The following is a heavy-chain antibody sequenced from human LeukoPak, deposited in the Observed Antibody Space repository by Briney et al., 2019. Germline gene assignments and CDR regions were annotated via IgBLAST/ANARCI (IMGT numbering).Heavy chain of an antibody. CDR1: GGTFSSYA. Sequence: ASVKVSCTASGGTFSSYAISWVRQAPGQGLEWMGGIIPMFGTANYAQKFQGRVTITADKSTSTAYMELSSLRSEDTAVYYCARDPPGRPYSSSSYGWGQGTLVTASS. J-gene: IGHJ4*02. V-gene: IGHV1-69*06. D-gene: IGHD6-6*01. CDR2: IIPMFGTA. CDR3: ARDPPGRPYSSSSYG.